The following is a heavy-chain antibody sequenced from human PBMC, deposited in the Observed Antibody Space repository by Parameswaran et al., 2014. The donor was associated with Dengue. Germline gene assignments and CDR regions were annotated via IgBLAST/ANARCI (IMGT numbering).Heavy chain of an antibody. V-gene: IGHV1-69*04. J-gene: IGHJ3*02. D-gene: IGHD1-7*01. CDR3: ARGDNWNYVSFDI. CDR2: IIPILGIA. Sequence: VRQAPGQGLEWMGRIIPILGIANYAQKFQGRVTITADKSTSTAYMELSSLRSEDTAVYYCARGDNWNYVSFDIWGQGTMVTVSS.